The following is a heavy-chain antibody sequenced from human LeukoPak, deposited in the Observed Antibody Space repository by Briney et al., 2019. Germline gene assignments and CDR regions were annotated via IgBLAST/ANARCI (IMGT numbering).Heavy chain of an antibody. D-gene: IGHD3-3*01. V-gene: IGHV3-23*01. J-gene: IGHJ4*02. Sequence: SGGSLRLSCAASGFTFSSYAMSWVRQAPGKGLEWVSAISGSGGSTYYADSVKGRFTISRDSSKNTLYLQMNSLRAEDTAVYYCAKAAARYYDFWSGYDYWGQGTLVTVSS. CDR2: ISGSGGST. CDR1: GFTFSSYA. CDR3: AKAAARYYDFWSGYDY.